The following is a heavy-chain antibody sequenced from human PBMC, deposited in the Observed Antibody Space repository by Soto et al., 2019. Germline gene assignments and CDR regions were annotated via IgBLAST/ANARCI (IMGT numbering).Heavy chain of an antibody. CDR2: IYYSGST. D-gene: IGHD1-26*01. V-gene: IGHV4-61*01. CDR3: ARDGYSGSYYSDY. Sequence: QVQLQESGPGLVKPSETLSLTCTVSGGSVSSGSYYWSWIRQPPGKGLEWIGYIYYSGSTNYNPSLKSRVTISVDTSKNQFSLKLSSVTAADTAVYYCARDGYSGSYYSDYWGQGTLVTVSS. CDR1: GGSVSSGSYY. J-gene: IGHJ4*02.